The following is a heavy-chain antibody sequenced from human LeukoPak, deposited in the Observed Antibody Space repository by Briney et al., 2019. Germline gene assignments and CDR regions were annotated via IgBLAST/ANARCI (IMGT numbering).Heavy chain of an antibody. V-gene: IGHV5-51*01. CDR2: IDPADSDT. Sequence: GESLTISCQGSGYTFTTYWIGWVRQVPGKGLEWMGIIDPADSDTRYSPPFRGQVTISADKSINTAYLQWSDLKASDTAIYYCARVPPIPRAGTYYYYMDVWGKGTTVTVSS. CDR1: GYTFTTYW. D-gene: IGHD6-19*01. J-gene: IGHJ6*03. CDR3: ARVPPIPRAGTYYYYMDV.